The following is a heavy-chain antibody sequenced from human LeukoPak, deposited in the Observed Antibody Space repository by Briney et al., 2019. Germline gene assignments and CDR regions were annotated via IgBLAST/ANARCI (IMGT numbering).Heavy chain of an antibody. CDR1: GFTFTSYA. V-gene: IGHV3-30-3*01. CDR3: AKDGSGWGIDY. J-gene: IGHJ4*02. D-gene: IGHD6-19*01. CDR2: ISYDGSNK. Sequence: GGSLRLSCAASGFTFTSYAMHWVRQAPGKGLEWVSFISYDGSNKYHADSVKGRFTISRDNSKNTLYLQMNSLRAEDTAVYYCAKDGSGWGIDYWGQGTLVTVSS.